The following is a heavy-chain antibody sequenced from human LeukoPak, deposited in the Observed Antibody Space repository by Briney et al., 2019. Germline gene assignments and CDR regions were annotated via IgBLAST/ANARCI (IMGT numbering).Heavy chain of an antibody. V-gene: IGHV1-2*04. CDR3: ARGAVYYYGMDV. CDR1: GYTFTGYY. J-gene: IGHJ6*02. Sequence: ASVKVSCKASGYTFTGYYMHWVRQAPGQGLEWMGWINPNSGGTNYAQKFQGWVTMTRDTSISTAYMELSRLRSDDTAVYYCARGAVYYYGMDVWGQGTTVTVSS. CDR2: INPNSGGT.